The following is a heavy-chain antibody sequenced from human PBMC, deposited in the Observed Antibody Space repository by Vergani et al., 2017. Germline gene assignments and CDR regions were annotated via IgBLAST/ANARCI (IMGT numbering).Heavy chain of an antibody. J-gene: IGHJ1*01. V-gene: IGHV4-39*01. Sequence: QLQLQESGPGLVKPSETLSLTCTVSGVSIGSNSYYWGWIRQPPGKGLEWIGTIYYTGTTYYNEAHKSRLTISVDTSMNQFSLNLTSVTAADTAVYYCTRHGRSGWAGYFQHWGQGTLVTASS. CDR1: GVSIGSNSYY. CDR2: IYYTGTT. D-gene: IGHD6-19*01. CDR3: TRHGRSGWAGYFQH.